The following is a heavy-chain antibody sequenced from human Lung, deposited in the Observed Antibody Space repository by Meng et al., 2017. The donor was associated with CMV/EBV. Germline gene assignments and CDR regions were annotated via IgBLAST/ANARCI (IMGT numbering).Heavy chain of an antibody. CDR1: GGSFSSSSYY. J-gene: IGHJ4*02. Sequence: HLLLQASGPGLMTPSGTLSLTCTVSGGSFSSSSYYWCWIRHPPGKGLEWIVSLYYNGGSMYSPSFNSRAAISSDTAKNQFSLKMTSVTAAYTAIYHCARRSGYYGRHFDFWGQGALVTVSS. CDR3: ARRSGYYGRHFDF. CDR2: LYYNGGS. V-gene: IGHV4-39*01. D-gene: IGHD3-22*01.